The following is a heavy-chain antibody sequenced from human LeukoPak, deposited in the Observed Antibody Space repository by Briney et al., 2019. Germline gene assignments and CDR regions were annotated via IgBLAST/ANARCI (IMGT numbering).Heavy chain of an antibody. Sequence: SQTLSLTCSVSGGAISYSSYYWGWISHPPGKGLEWIGSIYYSGSTYYNPSLKSRVTISVDTSKNQFSLKLSSVTAADTAVYYCARRATGGAFDIWGQGTMVTVSS. J-gene: IGHJ3*02. CDR1: GGAISYSSYY. V-gene: IGHV4-39*01. D-gene: IGHD2-15*01. CDR2: IYYSGST. CDR3: ARRATGGAFDI.